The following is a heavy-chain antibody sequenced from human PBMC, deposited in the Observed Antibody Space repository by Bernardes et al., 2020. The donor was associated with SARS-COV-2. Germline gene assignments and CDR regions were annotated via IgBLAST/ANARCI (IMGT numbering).Heavy chain of an antibody. CDR3: STDLILYPSGTSDHVGEVGASF. Sequence: ASVKVSCKISGDTFTELSIHWVRQRSLNTLEWMGGVDPEDGAAHYAPRFEGRITVTADTSAATAFLELSSLTSEDTAIYYCSTDLILYPSGTSDHVGEVGASFWGQGTLVTVSS. D-gene: IGHD3-10*01. CDR2: VDPEDGAA. J-gene: IGHJ4*02. V-gene: IGHV1-24*01. CDR1: GDTFTELS.